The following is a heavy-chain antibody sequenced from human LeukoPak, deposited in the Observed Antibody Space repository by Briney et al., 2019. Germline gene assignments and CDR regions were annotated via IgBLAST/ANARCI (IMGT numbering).Heavy chain of an antibody. CDR1: GGSISSGGYY. CDR3: ARATDTAMVSKAFDI. J-gene: IGHJ3*02. D-gene: IGHD5-18*01. Sequence: SETLSLTCTVSGGSISSGGYYWSWIRQHPGKGLEWIGYIYYSGSTYYNPSLKSRVTISVDRSKNQFSLKLSSVTAADTAVYYCARATDTAMVSKAFDIWGQGTMVTVSS. V-gene: IGHV4-31*03. CDR2: IYYSGST.